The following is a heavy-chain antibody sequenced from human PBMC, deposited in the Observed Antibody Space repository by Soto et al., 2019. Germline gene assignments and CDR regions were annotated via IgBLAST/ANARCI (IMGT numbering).Heavy chain of an antibody. CDR1: GFTFSNAW. CDR3: AKIPHSSSWYLDAFDI. D-gene: IGHD6-13*01. J-gene: IGHJ3*02. CDR2: IKSKTDGGST. Sequence: PGGSLRLSCAASGFTFSNAWMSWVRQAPGKGLEWVGRIKSKTDGGSTYYADSVKGRFTISRDNSKNTLYLQMNSLRAEDTAVYYCAKIPHSSSWYLDAFDIWGQGTMVTVSS. V-gene: IGHV3-15*01.